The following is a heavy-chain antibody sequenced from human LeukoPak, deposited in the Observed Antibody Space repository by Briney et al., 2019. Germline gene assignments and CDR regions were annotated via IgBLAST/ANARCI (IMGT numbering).Heavy chain of an antibody. CDR3: ARLSPGLLWFGESKYYFDY. J-gene: IGHJ4*02. D-gene: IGHD3-10*01. Sequence: SETLSLTCAVSGYSISSGYYWGWIRPPPGKGLEWIGRIYHSGSTYYNPSLKSRVTISVDTSKNHFSLKLSSVTAADTAVYYCARLSPGLLWFGESKYYFDYWGQGTLDTVSS. CDR1: GYSISSGYY. CDR2: IYHSGST. V-gene: IGHV4-38-2*01.